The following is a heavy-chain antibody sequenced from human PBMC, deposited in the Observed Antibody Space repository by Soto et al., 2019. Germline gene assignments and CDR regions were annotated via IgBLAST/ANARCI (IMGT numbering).Heavy chain of an antibody. Sequence: SVKVSCKASGGTFSSYAISWVRQAPGQGLEWMGGIIPIFGTANYAQKFQGRVTITADKSTSTAYMELSSLRSEDTAVYYCARGGRVGATKPFDYWGQGTLVTVSS. D-gene: IGHD1-26*01. CDR3: ARGGRVGATKPFDY. J-gene: IGHJ4*02. V-gene: IGHV1-69*06. CDR2: IIPIFGTA. CDR1: GGTFSSYA.